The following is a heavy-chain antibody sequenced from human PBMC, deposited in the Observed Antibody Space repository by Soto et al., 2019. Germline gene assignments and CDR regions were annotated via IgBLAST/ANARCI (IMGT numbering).Heavy chain of an antibody. V-gene: IGHV1-46*03. Sequence: QVQLVQSGAEVKKPGASVKVSCKASGYTFTSYYMHWVRQAPGQGLEWMGIINPSGGSTSYAQKFQGRVTMTRDTSTSTVYMELSSLRSEDTAVYYCARGLGVRVVIIRDYYYYYRDVWGKGTTVTVSS. CDR2: INPSGGST. CDR3: ARGLGVRVVIIRDYYYYYRDV. CDR1: GYTFTSYY. J-gene: IGHJ6*03. D-gene: IGHD3-10*01.